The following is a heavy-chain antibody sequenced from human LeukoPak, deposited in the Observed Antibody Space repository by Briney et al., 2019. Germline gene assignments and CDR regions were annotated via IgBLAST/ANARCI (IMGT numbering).Heavy chain of an antibody. D-gene: IGHD2-21*01. J-gene: IGHJ5*01. CDR1: GDSISSGSHY. CDR2: IFYSGRT. Sequence: KPSETLPLTCTVAGDSISSGSHYWGWIRLPPGNGLEWIGSIFYSGRTYYTPSLKSRVTMSLDTSKNQFSLRLTSVTAADTAVYYCARQVAVVEPTDPNWFDSWGQGTLVTVSS. CDR3: ARQVAVVEPTDPNWFDS. V-gene: IGHV4-39*07.